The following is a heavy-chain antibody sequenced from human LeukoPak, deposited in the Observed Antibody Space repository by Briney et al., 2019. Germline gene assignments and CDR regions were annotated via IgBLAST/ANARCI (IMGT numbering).Heavy chain of an antibody. D-gene: IGHD5-12*01. V-gene: IGHV3-30*18. CDR2: ISYDGSNI. Sequence: GGSLRLSCAASGFTFSSYGMHWVRQAPGKGLEWVAVISYDGSNIYYADSVKGRFTISRDNSKNTLYLQMNSLRAEDTAVYYCAKDRARYEIDYWGQGTLVTVSS. J-gene: IGHJ4*02. CDR3: AKDRARYEIDY. CDR1: GFTFSSYG.